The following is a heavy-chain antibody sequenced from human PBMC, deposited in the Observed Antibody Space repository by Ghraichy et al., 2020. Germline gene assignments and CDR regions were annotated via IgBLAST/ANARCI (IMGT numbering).Heavy chain of an antibody. D-gene: IGHD5-12*01. J-gene: IGHJ5*02. CDR3: ARGHKLRGYPVRKYNWFDP. Sequence: SETLSLTCAVYGGSFSGYYWSWIRQPPGKGLEWIGEINHSGSTNYNPSLKSRVTISVDTSKNQFSLKLSSVTAADTAVYYCARGHKLRGYPVRKYNWFDPWGQGTLVTVSS. CDR2: INHSGST. V-gene: IGHV4-34*01. CDR1: GGSFSGYY.